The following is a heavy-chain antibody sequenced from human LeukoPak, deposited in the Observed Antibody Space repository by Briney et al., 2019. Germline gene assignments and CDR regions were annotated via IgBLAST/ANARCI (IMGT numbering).Heavy chain of an antibody. J-gene: IGHJ4*02. CDR3: ARCKTTVTPRDATPFDY. CDR2: INHSGST. V-gene: IGHV4-34*01. Sequence: SETPSLTCAVYGGSFSGYYWSWIRQPPGKGLEWIGEINHSGSTNYNPSLKSRVTISVDTSKNQFSLKLSSVTAADTAVYYCARCKTTVTPRDATPFDYWGQGTLVTVSS. D-gene: IGHD4-17*01. CDR1: GGSFSGYY.